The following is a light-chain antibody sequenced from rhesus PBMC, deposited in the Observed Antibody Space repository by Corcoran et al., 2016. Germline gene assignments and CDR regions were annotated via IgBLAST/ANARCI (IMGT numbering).Light chain of an antibody. CDR2: GAS. CDR3: QQYNNWNS. V-gene: IGKV3S9*01. Sequence: EIVMTQSPATLSLSPGERATLSCRASQSVSSYVAWYQQKPEQAPRLLIYGASSRATGIPDRFSGSGSGTDFTLIIRSLEPGDVGVYYWQQYNNWNSFGQGTKVEIK. J-gene: IGKJ2*01. CDR1: QSVSSY.